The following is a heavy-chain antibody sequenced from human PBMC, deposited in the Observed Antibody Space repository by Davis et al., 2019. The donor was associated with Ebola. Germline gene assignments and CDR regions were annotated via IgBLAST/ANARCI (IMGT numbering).Heavy chain of an antibody. CDR2: IYYSGIT. V-gene: IGHV4-39*01. CDR3: ARQGWSGYSLRHWLDP. J-gene: IGHJ5*02. CDR1: GYSIISSSSY. Sequence: MPSETLSLTCTVSGYSIISSSSYWGWIRQPPRKGLEWIGSIYYSGITYYNPSLKSRVTISVDTSKNQFSLKLRSVTAADTAVYYCARQGWSGYSLRHWLDPWGRGTLVTVSS. D-gene: IGHD3-3*01.